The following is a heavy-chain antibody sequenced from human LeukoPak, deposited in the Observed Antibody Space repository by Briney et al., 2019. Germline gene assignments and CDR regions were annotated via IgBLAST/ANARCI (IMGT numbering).Heavy chain of an antibody. V-gene: IGHV1-46*01. CDR3: ARGYYDSSGYYTLYPYFDY. J-gene: IGHJ4*02. CDR2: INPTGDFT. D-gene: IGHD3-22*01. CDR1: GYTFTSYY. Sequence: GASVKVSCKASGYTFTSYYMHWVRQAPGQGLEWMGIINPTGDFTSYAQNLQGRVTVTRDMSTSTVYLELSNLRSEDTAVYYCARGYYDSSGYYTLYPYFDYWGQGTLVTVSS.